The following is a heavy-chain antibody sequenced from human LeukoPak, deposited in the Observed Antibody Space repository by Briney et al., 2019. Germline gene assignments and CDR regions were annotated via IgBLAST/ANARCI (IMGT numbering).Heavy chain of an antibody. CDR3: ARLRGYNYGFSDY. V-gene: IGHV4-39*01. Sequence: PSETLSLTRTVSGGSISSSFYYWGWIRQPPGKGLEWIGSIYYSGSTNYNPSLKSRVTISVDTSRNQFSLKLSSVTAADTAIYYCARLRGYNYGFSDYWGQGTLVTVSS. D-gene: IGHD5-18*01. CDR2: IYYSGST. J-gene: IGHJ4*02. CDR1: GGSISSSFYY.